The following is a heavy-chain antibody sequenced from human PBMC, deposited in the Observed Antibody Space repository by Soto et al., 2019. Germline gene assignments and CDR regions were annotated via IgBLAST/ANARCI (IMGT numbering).Heavy chain of an antibody. J-gene: IGHJ5*02. CDR3: ARVLRGVVNWFDP. CDR2: IATYNSNR. Sequence: HLVQSGPEVKKPGASITVSCKTSGDTFTNFGLSWVRQAPGQGLEWMGWIATYNSNRNYAQKFQGRLTLTTDPSTSTAYMELKRLRYDDTAVYYCARVLRGVVNWFDPWGQGTLVTVSS. V-gene: IGHV1-18*01. CDR1: GDTFTNFG. D-gene: IGHD3-10*01.